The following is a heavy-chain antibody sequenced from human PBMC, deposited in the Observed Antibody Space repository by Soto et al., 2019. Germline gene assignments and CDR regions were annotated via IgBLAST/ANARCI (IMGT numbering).Heavy chain of an antibody. V-gene: IGHV3-11*01. CDR1: GIIFSDYH. D-gene: IGHD2-21*02. CDR3: ARAPWGGDSYGMDV. J-gene: IGHJ6*02. Sequence: GGSLRLSCAASGIIFSDYHMDWIRQAPGKGLEWVSSITGSGTVTYYAESVQGRFTISRDHAKNSVYLQMNSLRAEDTAVYYCARAPWGGDSYGMDVWGQGTTVTVSS. CDR2: ITGSGTVT.